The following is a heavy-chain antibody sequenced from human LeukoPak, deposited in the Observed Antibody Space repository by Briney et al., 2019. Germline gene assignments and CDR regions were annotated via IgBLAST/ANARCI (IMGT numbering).Heavy chain of an antibody. Sequence: SQTLSLTCTVSGGSISSGSYYWSRIRQPAGKGLEWIGRIYTSGSTNYNPSLKSRVTISVDTSKNQFSLKLSSVTAADTAVYYCATIAAAGTEYFDYWGQGTLVTVSS. CDR2: IYTSGST. D-gene: IGHD6-13*01. J-gene: IGHJ4*02. CDR3: ATIAAAGTEYFDY. CDR1: GGSISSGSYY. V-gene: IGHV4-61*02.